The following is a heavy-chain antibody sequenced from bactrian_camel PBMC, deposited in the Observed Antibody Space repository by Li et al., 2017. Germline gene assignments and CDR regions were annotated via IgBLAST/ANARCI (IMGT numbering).Heavy chain of an antibody. J-gene: IGHJ4*01. Sequence: VQLVESGGGSVQSGGSLRLSCVASGYTSCRYALSWYRQTPGNARVFVSTIDRDGSTSYLDSVKGRFTISRDNDKDTLYLQMNGLRPDDSAMYYCAARTYGNCIVPLPRSDEYNFWGQATQVTVS. D-gene: IGHD6*01. V-gene: IGHV3S42*01. CDR3: AARTYGNCIVPLPRSDEYNF. CDR1: GYTSCRYA. CDR2: IDRDGST.